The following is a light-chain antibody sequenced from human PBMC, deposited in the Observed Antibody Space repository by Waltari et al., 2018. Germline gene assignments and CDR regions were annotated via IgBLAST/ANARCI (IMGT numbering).Light chain of an antibody. J-gene: IGLJ1*01. CDR1: NIGSKS. Sequence: SYVLTQPPSVSVAPGQTARITCGRNNIGSKSVHWYQQKPGQAPVLVVDDDSDRPSGIPRRFSGSNSGNTATLTITRVEAGDEADYYCQVWEGTHTPPYVFGDGTKVTVL. CDR2: DDS. V-gene: IGLV3-21*02. CDR3: QVWEGTHTPPYV.